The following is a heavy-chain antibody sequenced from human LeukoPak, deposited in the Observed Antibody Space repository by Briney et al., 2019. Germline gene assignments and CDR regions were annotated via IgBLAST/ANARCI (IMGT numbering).Heavy chain of an antibody. CDR1: GGSISSSSYY. CDR3: ARGWLYYDFWSGYFLFDP. Sequence: SETLSLTCTVSGGSISSSSYYWGWIRQPPGKGLEWIGSIYYSGSTYYNPSLKSRVTISVDTSKNQFSLKLSSVTAADTAVYYCARGWLYYDFWSGYFLFDPWGQGTLVTVSS. V-gene: IGHV4-39*01. D-gene: IGHD3-3*01. CDR2: IYYSGST. J-gene: IGHJ5*02.